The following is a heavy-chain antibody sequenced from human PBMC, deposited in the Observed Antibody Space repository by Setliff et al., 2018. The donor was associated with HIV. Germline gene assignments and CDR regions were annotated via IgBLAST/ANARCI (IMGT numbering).Heavy chain of an antibody. CDR2: ISYSGST. Sequence: SETLSLTCTVSGGSISTYYWSWIRQPPGKGLEWIGYISYSGSTSYNPSLKSRVTLSVKTSKNQFSLKLNSVTAADTAVYYCARGIAAAGRWGQGTLVTVSS. J-gene: IGHJ4*02. CDR3: ARGIAAAGR. D-gene: IGHD6-13*01. CDR1: GGSISTYY. V-gene: IGHV4-59*01.